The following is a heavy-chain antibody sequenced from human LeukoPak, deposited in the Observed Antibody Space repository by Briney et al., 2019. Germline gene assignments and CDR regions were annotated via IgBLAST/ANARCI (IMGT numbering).Heavy chain of an antibody. CDR3: ARDGISGGDYYYYGMDV. V-gene: IGHV3-7*01. CDR2: IKQDGSEK. Sequence: GGSLRLSCAASGFTFSSYWMSWVRQAPGKGLEWVANIKQDGSEKYYVDSVKGRFTISRDNAKNSLYLQMNSLRAEDTAVYYCARDGISGGDYYYYGMDVWGQGTTVTVSS. CDR1: GFTFSSYW. D-gene: IGHD2-21*01. J-gene: IGHJ6*02.